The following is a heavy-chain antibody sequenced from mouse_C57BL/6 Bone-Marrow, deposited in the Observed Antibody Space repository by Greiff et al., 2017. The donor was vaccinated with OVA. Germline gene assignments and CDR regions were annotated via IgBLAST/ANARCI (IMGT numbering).Heavy chain of an antibody. CDR2: IDPENGDT. V-gene: IGHV14-4*01. CDR3: TSRWLLYAMDY. CDR1: GFNIKDDY. D-gene: IGHD2-3*01. J-gene: IGHJ4*01. Sequence: VQLQQSGAELVRPGASVKLSCTASGFNIKDDYMHWVKQRPEQGLEWIGWIDPENGDTEYASKFQGKAPITADTSSNTAYLQLSSLTSEDTAVYYCTSRWLLYAMDYWGQGTSVTVSS.